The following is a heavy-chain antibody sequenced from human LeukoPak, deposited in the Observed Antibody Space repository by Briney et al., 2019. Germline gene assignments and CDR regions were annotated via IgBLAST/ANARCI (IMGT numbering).Heavy chain of an antibody. CDR3: ARGLLSAVEY. D-gene: IGHD6-19*01. CDR2: IYYSGST. J-gene: IGHJ4*02. V-gene: IGHV4-39*07. Sequence: SETLSLTCTVSGGSISNSSYYWGWIRQPPGKGLEWIGSIYYSGSTYYNPSLKSRVTTSVDTSKNQFSLKLSSVTAADTAVYYCARGLLSAVEYWGQGTLVTVSS. CDR1: GGSISNSSYY.